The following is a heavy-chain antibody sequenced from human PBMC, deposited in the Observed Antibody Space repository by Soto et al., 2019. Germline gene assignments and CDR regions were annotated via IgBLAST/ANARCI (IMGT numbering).Heavy chain of an antibody. D-gene: IGHD1-26*01. J-gene: IGHJ6*02. CDR2: ISSSSSYI. Sequence: GGSLRLSCAASGFTFSSYSMNWVRQAPGKGLEWVSSISSSSSYIYYADSVKGRFTISRDNAKNPLYLQMNSLRAEDTAVYYCARDGATEGGYYYGMDVWGQGTTVTVSS. CDR3: ARDGATEGGYYYGMDV. CDR1: GFTFSSYS. V-gene: IGHV3-21*01.